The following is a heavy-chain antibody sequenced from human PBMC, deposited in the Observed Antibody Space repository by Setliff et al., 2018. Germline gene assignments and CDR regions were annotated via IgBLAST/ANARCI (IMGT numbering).Heavy chain of an antibody. CDR2: ISASGDTT. V-gene: IGHV3-23*01. J-gene: IGHJ4*02. D-gene: IGHD2-15*01. CDR1: GYTSSSYA. Sequence: LRLSCAASGYTSSSYAMTWVRQAPGKGLEWVSIISASGDTTYYADSVKGRFTISRDNSKNTVYLEMNSLRAEDTAVYYCAKRGPYCSGGTCHYYFDYWGQGTLVTVSS. CDR3: AKRGPYCSGGTCHYYFDY.